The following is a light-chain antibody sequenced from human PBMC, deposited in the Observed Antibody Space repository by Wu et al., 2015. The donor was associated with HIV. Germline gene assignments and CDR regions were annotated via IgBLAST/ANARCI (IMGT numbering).Light chain of an antibody. CDR3: QQYNKWPR. CDR2: DTS. Sequence: EVLLTQSPATLSVSPGERATLSCRTSQNVHDDLAWYQQKPGQAPRLLIYDTSSRATGVPARFSGSGSETEFTLTISSLQSEDFGIYYCQQYNKWPRFGQGTKVEMK. CDR1: QNVHDD. J-gene: IGKJ1*01. V-gene: IGKV3-15*01.